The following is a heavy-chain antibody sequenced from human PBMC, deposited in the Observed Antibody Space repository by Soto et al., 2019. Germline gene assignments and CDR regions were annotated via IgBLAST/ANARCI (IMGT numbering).Heavy chain of an antibody. Sequence: QVPLVESGGGVVQPGRSLRLSCAASGFTFSSYGMHWVRQAPGKGLEWVAVISYDGSNKYYADSVKGRFTISRDNSKNTLYLQMNSLRAEDTAVYYCAKNGQVATVLIDYWGQGTLVTVSS. CDR3: AKNGQVATVLIDY. CDR1: GFTFSSYG. CDR2: ISYDGSNK. J-gene: IGHJ4*02. D-gene: IGHD5-12*01. V-gene: IGHV3-30*18.